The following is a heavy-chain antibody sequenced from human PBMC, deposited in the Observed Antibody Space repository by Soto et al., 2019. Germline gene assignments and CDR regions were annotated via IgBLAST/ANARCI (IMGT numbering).Heavy chain of an antibody. CDR2: ISYDGTNK. CDR3: ARDPKTSGGQNWAFNYFDS. V-gene: IGHV3-30-3*01. D-gene: IGHD7-27*01. J-gene: IGHJ4*02. Sequence: GGSLRLSCAASGFSFSISPMHWVRQAPGKGPEWVALISYDGTNKFYADSVKGRFTISRDNSKSTLYLQVDSLRPEDAAVYYCARDPKTSGGQNWAFNYFDSWGQGNLVTVSS. CDR1: GFSFSISP.